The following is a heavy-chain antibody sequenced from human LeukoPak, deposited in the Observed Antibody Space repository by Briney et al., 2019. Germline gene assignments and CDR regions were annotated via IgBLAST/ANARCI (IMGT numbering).Heavy chain of an antibody. CDR1: GGSFSGYY. Sequence: SETLSLTCAVYGGSFSGYYWSWIRQPPGKGLEWIGEINHSGSTNYNPSLKSRVTISVNTSQNQFSLKLSSVTAADTAVYYCARGFVYGMDVWGQGTTVTFSS. V-gene: IGHV4-34*01. CDR3: ARGFVYGMDV. J-gene: IGHJ6*02. CDR2: INHSGST. D-gene: IGHD3-10*01.